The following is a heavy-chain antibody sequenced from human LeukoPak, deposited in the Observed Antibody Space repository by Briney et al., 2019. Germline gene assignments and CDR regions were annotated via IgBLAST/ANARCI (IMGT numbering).Heavy chain of an antibody. Sequence: GRSLRLSCAASGFTFSSYAMHWVRQAPGKGLEWVAVISYDGSNKYYADSVKGRFTISRDNSKNTLYQQMNSLRAEDTAVYYCARDGEGRYSGSYYGGFDYWGQGTLVTVSS. V-gene: IGHV3-30-3*01. CDR2: ISYDGSNK. J-gene: IGHJ4*02. CDR1: GFTFSSYA. D-gene: IGHD1-26*01. CDR3: ARDGEGRYSGSYYGGFDY.